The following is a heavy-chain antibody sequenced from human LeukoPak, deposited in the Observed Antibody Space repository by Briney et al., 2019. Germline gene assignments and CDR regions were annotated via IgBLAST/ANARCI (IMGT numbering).Heavy chain of an antibody. CDR2: ISSSSSYI. CDR3: ASGYSYGWDY. D-gene: IGHD5-18*01. J-gene: IGHJ4*02. CDR1: GFTFSSYS. Sequence: GGSLSLSCAPSGFTFSSYSMNWVRQAPGKGLEWVSSISSSSSYIYYADSVKGRFTISRDNAKNSLYLQMNSLRAEDTAVYYCASGYSYGWDYWGQGTLVTVSS. V-gene: IGHV3-21*01.